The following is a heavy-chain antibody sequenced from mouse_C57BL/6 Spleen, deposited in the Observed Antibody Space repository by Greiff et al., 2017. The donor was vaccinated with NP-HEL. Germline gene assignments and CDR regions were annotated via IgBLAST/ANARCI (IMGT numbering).Heavy chain of an antibody. CDR3: TRIGFITTVVANYAMDY. J-gene: IGHJ4*01. Sequence: SGAELVRPGASVTLSCKASGYTFTDYEMHWVKQTPVHGLEWIGAIDPETGGTAYNQKFKGKAILTADKSSSTAYMELRSLTSEDSAVYYCTRIGFITTVVANYAMDYWGQGTSVTVSS. CDR2: IDPETGGT. V-gene: IGHV1-15*01. D-gene: IGHD1-1*01. CDR1: GYTFTDYE.